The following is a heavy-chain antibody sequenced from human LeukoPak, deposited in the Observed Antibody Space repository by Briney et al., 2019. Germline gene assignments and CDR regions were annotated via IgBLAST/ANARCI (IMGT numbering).Heavy chain of an antibody. CDR1: GGSVSVYY. CDR2: IYYTGT. D-gene: IGHD7-27*01. V-gene: IGHV4-59*02. Sequence: PSDTLSLICTVSGGSVSVYYWSWLRHSPGKGLEWLGYIYYTGTNYNPSLQSRFTISADTSKKQFSLNLSSLTAADTAVYYCASRKLGNDYWGQGTLVTVSS. CDR3: ASRKLGNDY. J-gene: IGHJ4*02.